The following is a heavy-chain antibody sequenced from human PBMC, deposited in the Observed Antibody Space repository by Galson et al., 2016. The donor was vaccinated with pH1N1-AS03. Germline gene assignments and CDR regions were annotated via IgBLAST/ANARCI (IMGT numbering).Heavy chain of an antibody. D-gene: IGHD3-22*01. CDR1: GYSISSGFH. CDR3: ATTWGSGYTVDC. Sequence: ETLSLTCAVSGYSISSGFHWAWVRQPPSKGLEWIGTISHSGNTYYNPSLKSRVTISMDTSKNQFSLKLTSVTAADTAFYYCATTWGSGYTVDCWGQGVLVTVSS. V-gene: IGHV4-38-2*01. J-gene: IGHJ4*02. CDR2: ISHSGNT.